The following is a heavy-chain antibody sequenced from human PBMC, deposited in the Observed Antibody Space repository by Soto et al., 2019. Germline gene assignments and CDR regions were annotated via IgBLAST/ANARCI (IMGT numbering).Heavy chain of an antibody. Sequence: VQLVQSGAEVKKPGASVKVSCKASGYTFSRSGISWVRQAPGQGLEWMGWISTYNGDTNYAQKVQGRVPMTADTSTSTAFMELRTLRSDDTAVYYCARSVSVPYYSYGLDVWGQGTTVTVSS. CDR1: GYTFSRSG. CDR3: ARSVSVPYYSYGLDV. J-gene: IGHJ6*02. CDR2: ISTYNGDT. D-gene: IGHD4-17*01. V-gene: IGHV1-18*01.